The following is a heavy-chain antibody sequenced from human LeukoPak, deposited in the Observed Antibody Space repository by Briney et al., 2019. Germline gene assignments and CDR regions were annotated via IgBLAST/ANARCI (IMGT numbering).Heavy chain of an antibody. V-gene: IGHV1-24*01. CDR2: FDPEDGET. CDR1: GYTLTELS. J-gene: IGHJ5*02. CDR3: ATLTRRRGWFDP. Sequence: ASVKVSCKVSGYTLTELSMHWVRQAPGKGLEWMVGFDPEDGETIYAQKFQGRVTMTEDTSTDTAYMELSSLRSEDTAVYYCATLTRRRGWFDPWGQGTLVTVSS.